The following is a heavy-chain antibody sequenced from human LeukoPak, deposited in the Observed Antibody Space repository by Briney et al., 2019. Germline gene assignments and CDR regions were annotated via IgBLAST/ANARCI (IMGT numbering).Heavy chain of an antibody. CDR2: ISTNGGST. CDR1: GFTIGGFA. J-gene: IGHJ4*02. D-gene: IGHD3-10*01. Sequence: PGGSLRLSCAASGFTIGGFAMTWVRQAPGKGLEYVSGISTNGGSTYYADSVKGRFTISRDNSKNTVYLQMSSLRTEDAALYYCVRSYYGSGTFYLGGYWGQGTLVTVSS. CDR3: VRSYYGSGTFYLGGY. V-gene: IGHV3-64D*06.